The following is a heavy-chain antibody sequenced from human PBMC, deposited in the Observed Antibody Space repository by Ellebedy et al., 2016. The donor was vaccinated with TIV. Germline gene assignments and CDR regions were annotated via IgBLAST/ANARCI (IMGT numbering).Heavy chain of an antibody. CDR2: INHSGST. D-gene: IGHD3-22*01. CDR3: ARGQIVASHWYFDL. CDR1: GGSISSGGYY. J-gene: IGHJ2*01. V-gene: IGHV4-39*07. Sequence: SETLSLXXTVSGGSISSGGYYWSWIRQPPGKGLEWIGEINHSGSTNYNPSLKSRVTISVDTSKNQFSLKLSSVTAADTAVYYCARGQIVASHWYFDLWGRGTLVTVSS.